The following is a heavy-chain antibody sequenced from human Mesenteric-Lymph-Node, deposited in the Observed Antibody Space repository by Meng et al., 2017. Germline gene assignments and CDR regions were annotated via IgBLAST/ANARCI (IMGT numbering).Heavy chain of an antibody. CDR3: ARDPSTYYYDSSGYYPDY. V-gene: IGHV1-2*06. Sequence: QVWLVRSGAEVQKPGASVKVSCKASGYTSTGYYMHWVRQAPGQGLGWMGRINPNSGGTNYAQKFQGRVTMTRDTSISTAYMELSRLRSDDTAVYYCARDPSTYYYDSSGYYPDYWGQGTLVTVSS. CDR1: GYTSTGYY. J-gene: IGHJ4*02. CDR2: INPNSGGT. D-gene: IGHD3-22*01.